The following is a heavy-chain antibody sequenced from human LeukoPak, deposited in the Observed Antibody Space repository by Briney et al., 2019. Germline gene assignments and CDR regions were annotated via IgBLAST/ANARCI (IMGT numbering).Heavy chain of an antibody. V-gene: IGHV4-34*01. CDR2: INHSGST. Sequence: PSETLSLTCAVYGGSFSGYCWSWIRQPPGKGLEWIGEINHSGSTNYNPSLKSRVTISVDTSKNQFSLKLSSVTAADTAVYYCARELEYWGQGTLVTVSS. J-gene: IGHJ4*02. D-gene: IGHD3-3*02. CDR3: ARELEY. CDR1: GGSFSGYC.